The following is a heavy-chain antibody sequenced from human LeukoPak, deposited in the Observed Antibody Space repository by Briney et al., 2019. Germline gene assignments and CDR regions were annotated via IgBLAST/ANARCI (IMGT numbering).Heavy chain of an antibody. J-gene: IGHJ4*02. CDR3: ARMPAGSSTTDDY. D-gene: IGHD2-2*01. V-gene: IGHV1-2*06. CDR2: INPNSGGT. Sequence: GASVKVSCKASGYTFTGYYMHWVRQAPGQGLEWMGRINPNSGGTNYAQKFQGRVTMTRDTSIRTAYMELSRLRSDDTAVYYCARMPAGSSTTDDYWGQGTLVTVSS. CDR1: GYTFTGYY.